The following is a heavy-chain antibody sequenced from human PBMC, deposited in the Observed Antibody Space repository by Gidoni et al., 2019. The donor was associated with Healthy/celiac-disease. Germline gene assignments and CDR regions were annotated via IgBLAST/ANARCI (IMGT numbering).Heavy chain of an antibody. CDR2: IDPSDSYT. CDR1: GYSFTSYW. V-gene: IGHV5-10-1*03. J-gene: IGHJ6*03. CDR3: ARRAWGYSYGINYYYYYYMDV. D-gene: IGHD5-18*01. Sequence: EVQLVQSGAEVKKPGESLRISCKGSGYSFTSYWISWVRQMPGKGLEWMGRIDPSDSYTNYSPSFQGHVTISADKSISTAYLQWSSLKASDTAMYYCARRAWGYSYGINYYYYYYMDVWGKGTTVTVSS.